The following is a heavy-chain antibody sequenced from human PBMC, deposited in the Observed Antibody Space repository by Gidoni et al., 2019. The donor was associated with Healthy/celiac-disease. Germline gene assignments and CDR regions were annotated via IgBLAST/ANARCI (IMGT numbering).Heavy chain of an antibody. V-gene: IGHV3-21*01. D-gene: IGHD6-13*01. CDR1: GFTFSSYS. CDR3: ARDQGAAAGTNYYYGMDV. J-gene: IGHJ6*02. Sequence: EVQLVESGGGLVKPGGSLRLSCAASGFTFSSYSMNWVRQAPGKGLEWVSSISSSSSYIYYADSVKGRFTISRDNAKNSLYLQMNSLRAEDTAVYYCARDQGAAAGTNYYYGMDVWGQGTTVTVSS. CDR2: ISSSSSYI.